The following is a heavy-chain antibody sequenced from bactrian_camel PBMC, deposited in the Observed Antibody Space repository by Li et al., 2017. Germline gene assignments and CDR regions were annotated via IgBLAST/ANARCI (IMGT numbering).Heavy chain of an antibody. CDR2: LDNDGTT. CDR1: GYIASTTC. V-gene: IGHV3S53*01. Sequence: HVQLVESGGGSVQAGGSLRLSCAVSGYIASTTCMGWFRERAGEGREGVASLDNDGTTNYADSVKGQFTTSRDNAKNTVYLQMNSLKPEDTAVYYCAA.